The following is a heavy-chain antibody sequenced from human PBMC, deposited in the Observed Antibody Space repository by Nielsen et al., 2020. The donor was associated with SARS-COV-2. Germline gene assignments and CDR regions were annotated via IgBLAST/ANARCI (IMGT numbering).Heavy chain of an antibody. Sequence: GESLKISCAASGFTFSSYAMSWVRQAPGKGLEWVSAISGSGGSTYYADSVKGRFTISRDNSKNTLYLQMNSLRAEDTAVYYCARDASGSYLHYGMDVWGQGTTVTVSS. V-gene: IGHV3-23*01. CDR3: ARDASGSYLHYGMDV. D-gene: IGHD1-26*01. CDR1: GFTFSSYA. J-gene: IGHJ6*02. CDR2: ISGSGGST.